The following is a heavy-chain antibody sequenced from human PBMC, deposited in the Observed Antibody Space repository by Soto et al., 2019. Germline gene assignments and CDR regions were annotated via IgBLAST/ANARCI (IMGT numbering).Heavy chain of an antibody. CDR3: ATVGSSSSWSNFDY. J-gene: IGHJ4*02. CDR1: GYTLTELS. Sequence: GASVKVSCKVSGYTLTELSIHWVRQAPGKGLEWMGGFDPEDGETIYAQKFQGRVTMTEDTSTDTAYMELSSLRSEDTAVYYCATVGSSSSWSNFDYWGQGTLVTVS. CDR2: FDPEDGET. D-gene: IGHD6-13*01. V-gene: IGHV1-24*01.